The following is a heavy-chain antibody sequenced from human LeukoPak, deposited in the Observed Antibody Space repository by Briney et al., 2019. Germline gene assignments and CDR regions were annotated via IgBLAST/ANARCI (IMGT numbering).Heavy chain of an antibody. CDR2: ISGSGGST. J-gene: IGHJ3*02. Sequence: GASLRLSCAASGFTFSSYAMSWVRQAPGKGLEWVSAISGSGGSTYYADSVKGRFTISRDNSKNTLYLQMNSLRAEDTAVYYCAKVSHYYDLKGHPSIGAFDIWGQGTMVTVSP. CDR3: AKVSHYYDLKGHPSIGAFDI. D-gene: IGHD3-22*01. V-gene: IGHV3-23*01. CDR1: GFTFSSYA.